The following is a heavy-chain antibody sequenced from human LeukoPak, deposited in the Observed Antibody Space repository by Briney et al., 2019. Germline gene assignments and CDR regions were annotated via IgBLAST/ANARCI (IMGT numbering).Heavy chain of an antibody. J-gene: IGHJ4*02. D-gene: IGHD2/OR15-2a*01. Sequence: SETLSLTCNVFGFSVSTSHWNWIRQRPGKGLEWIGCLSYTGKTDYNPSLKSRVSISLGSSNNHFSLKLTSVTAADTAVYYCSEGYFEPFDHWGQGILVTVSS. CDR3: SEGYFEPFDH. CDR1: GFSVSTSH. CDR2: LSYTGKT. V-gene: IGHV4-59*02.